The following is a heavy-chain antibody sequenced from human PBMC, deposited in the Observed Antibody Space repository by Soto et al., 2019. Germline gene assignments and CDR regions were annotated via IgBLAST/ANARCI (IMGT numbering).Heavy chain of an antibody. V-gene: IGHV4-30-2*01. D-gene: IGHD6-25*01. J-gene: IGHJ5*02. CDR3: ARSFTATFGNWFDP. CDR2: IYHSGST. CDR1: GGSISSGGYS. Sequence: SETLSLTCAVSGGSISSGGYSWSWIRQPPGKGLGWIGSIYHSGSTYYNPSLKSRVTISVDRSKNQFSLKLSSVTAADTAVYYCARSFTATFGNWFDPWGQGTLVTVSS.